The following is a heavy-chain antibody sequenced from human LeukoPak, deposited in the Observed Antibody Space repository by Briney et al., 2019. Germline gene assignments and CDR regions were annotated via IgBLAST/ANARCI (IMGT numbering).Heavy chain of an antibody. V-gene: IGHV3-23*01. D-gene: IGHD3-10*01. CDR2: INSSGT. CDR1: GFTFSSYA. CDR3: AKGHHYGSGSYWV. Sequence: GGSLRLSCAASGFTFSSYAMTWVRQAPGKGLQWVSAINSSGTYYADSVKGRFTISRDNSKNTLYLQMNSLRAEDTAVYYCAKGHHYGSGSYWVWGQGTLVTVSS. J-gene: IGHJ4*02.